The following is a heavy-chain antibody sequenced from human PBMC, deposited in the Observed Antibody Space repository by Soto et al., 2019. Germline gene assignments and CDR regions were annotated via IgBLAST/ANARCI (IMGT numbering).Heavy chain of an antibody. CDR3: AGTVYSYYYFYYMDV. CDR2: ISTSSSYI. D-gene: IGHD3-9*01. Sequence: GGSLRLSCAASGFTFSSYTMNWVRQAPGRGLEWVSSISTSSSYIYYADSLKGRFTISRDNANDSLYLQMNNLRAEDTAVYYCAGTVYSYYYFYYMDVWGKGTTVTVSS. V-gene: IGHV3-21*01. CDR1: GFTFSSYT. J-gene: IGHJ6*03.